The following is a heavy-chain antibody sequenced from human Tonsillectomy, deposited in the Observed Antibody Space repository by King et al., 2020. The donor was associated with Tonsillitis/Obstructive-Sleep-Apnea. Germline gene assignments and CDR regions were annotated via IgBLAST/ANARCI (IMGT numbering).Heavy chain of an antibody. D-gene: IGHD6-13*01. CDR3: VHSRAPAGWESYYYMDV. Sequence: TLKESGPTLVKPTQTLTLTCTFSGFSLSSRGVGVGWIRQPPGKALEWLALIFWDDTKRYSPSLKRGLMITKDTSKKQVVITMTNMDPVDTATYYCVHSRAPAGWESYYYMDVWGKGTTVTVSS. J-gene: IGHJ6*03. CDR1: GFSLSSRGVG. CDR2: IFWDDTK. V-gene: IGHV2-5*02.